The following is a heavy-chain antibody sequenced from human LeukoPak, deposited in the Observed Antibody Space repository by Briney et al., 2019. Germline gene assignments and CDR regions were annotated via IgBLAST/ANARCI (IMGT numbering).Heavy chain of an antibody. V-gene: IGHV4-34*01. CDR1: GGSFSGYY. Sequence: SSETLSLTCAVYGGSFSGYYWSWIRQPPGKGLEWIGEINHSGSTNYNPSLKSRVTISVDTSENQFSLKLSSVTAADTAVYYCARGGYIVVVPAATKGDYYFDYWGQGTLVTVSS. D-gene: IGHD2-2*01. CDR3: ARGGYIVVVPAATKGDYYFDY. J-gene: IGHJ4*02. CDR2: INHSGST.